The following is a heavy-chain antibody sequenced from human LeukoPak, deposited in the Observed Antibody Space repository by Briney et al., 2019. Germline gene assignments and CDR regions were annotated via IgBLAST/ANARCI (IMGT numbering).Heavy chain of an antibody. Sequence: GGSLRLPCVASGFTYSHYGMNWVRQAPGKGLEWVSGITSDSRGIYYADSVKGRFTISRDNAKNSLYLQMNSLRAEDTAVYYCAELGITMIGGVWGKGTTVTISS. CDR1: GFTYSHYG. CDR2: ITSDSRGI. V-gene: IGHV3-21*01. CDR3: AELGITMIGGV. J-gene: IGHJ6*04. D-gene: IGHD3-10*02.